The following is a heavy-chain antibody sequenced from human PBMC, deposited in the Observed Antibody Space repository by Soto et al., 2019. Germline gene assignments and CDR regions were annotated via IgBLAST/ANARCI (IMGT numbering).Heavy chain of an antibody. CDR2: ISGYNGNT. V-gene: IGHV1-18*01. J-gene: IGHJ6*02. CDR1: GYTFTMSG. CDR3: AREGPRPYYYYGMDV. Sequence: QVQLVQSGAEVKKPGASVKVSCKSSGYTFTMSGISWVRQAPGQGLEWMGWISGYNGNTNYEQKFQDRVTMTTDTSTNTAYMRLRRLRSDDTAVYYCAREGPRPYYYYGMDVWGQGTTVTVSS.